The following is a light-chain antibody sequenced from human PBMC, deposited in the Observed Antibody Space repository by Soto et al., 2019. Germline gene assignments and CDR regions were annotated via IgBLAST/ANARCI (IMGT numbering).Light chain of an antibody. CDR3: QQLNSYPVT. V-gene: IGKV1-9*01. CDR2: AAS. Sequence: IQLTQSPSSLSASVGDRVTITCRASQAISTYLAWYQHSPGKAPKLLIYAASSLQRGVPSRFSGRGSGTDFTLPISSLQPEDFATYHCQQLNSYPVTFGQGTKV. J-gene: IGKJ1*01. CDR1: QAISTY.